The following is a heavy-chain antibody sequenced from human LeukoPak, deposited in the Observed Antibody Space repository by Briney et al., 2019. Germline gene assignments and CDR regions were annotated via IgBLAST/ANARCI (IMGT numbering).Heavy chain of an antibody. Sequence: GGSLRLSCAASGFTFSSYAMSWVRQAPGKGPEWVSAISGSGGSTYYADSVKGRFTISRDNSKNTLYLQMNSLRAEDTAVYYCAKVRAAAGTRPAGYWGQGTLVTVSS. CDR1: GFTFSSYA. D-gene: IGHD6-13*01. J-gene: IGHJ4*02. V-gene: IGHV3-23*01. CDR3: AKVRAAAGTRPAGY. CDR2: ISGSGGST.